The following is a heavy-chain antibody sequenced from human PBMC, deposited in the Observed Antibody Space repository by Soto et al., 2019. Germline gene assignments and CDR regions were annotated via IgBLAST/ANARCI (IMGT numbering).Heavy chain of an antibody. D-gene: IGHD6-13*01. Sequence: ASVKVSCTASGYTFTSYAMHWVRQAPGQRLEWMGWINAGNGNTKYSQKFQGRVTITRDTSASTAYMELSSLRSEDTAVYYCARDYSSSWYRSFDYWGQGTLVTVSS. V-gene: IGHV1-3*01. CDR3: ARDYSSSWYRSFDY. CDR2: INAGNGNT. J-gene: IGHJ4*02. CDR1: GYTFTSYA.